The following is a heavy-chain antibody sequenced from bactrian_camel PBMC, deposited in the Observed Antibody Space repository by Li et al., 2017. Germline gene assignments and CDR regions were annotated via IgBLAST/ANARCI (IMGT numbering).Heavy chain of an antibody. D-gene: IGHD3*01. Sequence: HVQLVESGGGSVQAGGSLNVSCVASGVTRNAYCIGWFRQAPGSEREGVASIYAGGGTPHYADSVKGRFTISQDNAKNIIYLQMSSLTPDDTAMYYCAAGTRIIVGDYCDGITAWGQGTQVTVS. CDR2: IYAGGGTP. CDR1: GVTRNAYC. V-gene: IGHV3S1*01. CDR3: AAGTRIIVGDYCDGITA. J-gene: IGHJ6*01.